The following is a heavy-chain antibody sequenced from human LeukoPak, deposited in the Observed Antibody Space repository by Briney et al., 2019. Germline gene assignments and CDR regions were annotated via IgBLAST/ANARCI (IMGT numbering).Heavy chain of an antibody. Sequence: GGSLRLSCAASGFTFSDYYMSWIRQAPGKGLECVSYISSSGSTIYYADSVKGRFTISRDNAKNSLYLQMNSLRAEDTAVYYCARDPRQWLVPDAFDMWGQGTMVTASS. CDR2: ISSSGSTI. V-gene: IGHV3-11*01. CDR1: GFTFSDYY. D-gene: IGHD6-19*01. J-gene: IGHJ3*02. CDR3: ARDPRQWLVPDAFDM.